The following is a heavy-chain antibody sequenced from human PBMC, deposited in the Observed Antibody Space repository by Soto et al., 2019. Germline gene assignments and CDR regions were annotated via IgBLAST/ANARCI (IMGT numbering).Heavy chain of an antibody. D-gene: IGHD4-17*01. CDR2: IYTGGST. CDR3: AGGPTVNTAVF. CDR1: GFTVSTNY. J-gene: IGHJ1*01. V-gene: IGHV3-53*01. Sequence: EVQLVESGGGLIQPGGSLRLSCAASGFTVSTNYMNWVRQAPGKGLEWVSVIYTGGSTFYADSVKGRFTISRDNSKNTVYLQMNSLRGDDTALYYCAGGPTVNTAVFWGQGTLLTVS.